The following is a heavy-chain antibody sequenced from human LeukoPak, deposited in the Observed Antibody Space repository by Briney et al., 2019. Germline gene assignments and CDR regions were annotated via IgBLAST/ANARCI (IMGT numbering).Heavy chain of an antibody. Sequence: PGGSLRLSCAASGFTFSSYAMSWVRQAPGKGPEWVSAISGSGGSTYYADSVKGRFTISRDNSKNTLYLQMNSLRAEDTAVYYCAKDLAVGGSYGRGYFDYWGQGTLVTVSS. V-gene: IGHV3-23*01. CDR2: ISGSGGST. CDR1: GFTFSSYA. CDR3: AKDLAVGGSYGRGYFDY. J-gene: IGHJ4*02. D-gene: IGHD1-26*01.